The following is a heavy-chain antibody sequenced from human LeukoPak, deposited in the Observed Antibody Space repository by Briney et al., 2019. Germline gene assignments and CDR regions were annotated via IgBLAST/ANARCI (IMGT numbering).Heavy chain of an antibody. CDR3: ARVQMATIFDS. CDR2: ISYSGST. Sequence: PSQTLSLTCTVSGGSISSGNSYWSRIRHPPGKGLEWIGYISYSGSTYNASLKSRVSVSIDTSNNRFSLKLTSMTAADTAIYYCARVQMATIFDSWGQGTLVTVSS. V-gene: IGHV4-30-4*01. D-gene: IGHD5-24*01. CDR1: GGSISSGNSY. J-gene: IGHJ4*02.